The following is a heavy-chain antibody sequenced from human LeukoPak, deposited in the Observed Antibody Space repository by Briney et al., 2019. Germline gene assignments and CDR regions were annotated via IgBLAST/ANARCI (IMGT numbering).Heavy chain of an antibody. CDR3: ARGFGNSWHLDH. V-gene: IGHV4-59*08. CDR2: IYDTGST. D-gene: IGHD3-16*01. CDR1: GGSISSYY. J-gene: IGHJ4*02. Sequence: PSETLSLTCTVSGGSISSYYWSWFRQPPGKRLEWIGCIYDTGSTHYNPSPKSRVTISRDTSNNQFSLRLTSVTSADTAVYYCARGFGNSWHLDHWGQGTLVIVSS.